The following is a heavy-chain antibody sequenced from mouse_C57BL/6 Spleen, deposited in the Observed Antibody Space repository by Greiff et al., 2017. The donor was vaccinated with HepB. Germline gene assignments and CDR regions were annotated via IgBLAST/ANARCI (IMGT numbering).Heavy chain of an antibody. CDR2: IDPSDSYT. CDR1: GYTFTSYW. V-gene: IGHV1-50*01. Sequence: QVQLQQSGAELVKPGASVKLSCKASGYTFTSYWMQWVKQRPGQGLEWIGEIDPSDSYTNYNQKFKGKATLTVDTSSSTAYMQLSSLTSEDSAVYYCARSRQLYYWGQGTTLTVST. J-gene: IGHJ2*01. D-gene: IGHD3-2*01. CDR3: ARSRQLYY.